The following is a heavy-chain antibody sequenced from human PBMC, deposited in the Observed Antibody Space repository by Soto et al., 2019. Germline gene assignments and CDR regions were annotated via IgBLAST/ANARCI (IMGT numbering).Heavy chain of an antibody. CDR2: LSYTSST. V-gene: IGHV4-30-4*01. Sequence: QVLLQESGPQLVKPSQPLSLTCTVSGGPVRDAYSYWTWIRQPPGKGLEWMGYLSYTSSTYYNPSFRNRASISVDESANLLSMRLSSVTAADTAVYYCARELEGGVFDIWGRVTLVTVSS. D-gene: IGHD2-8*02. J-gene: IGHJ3*02. CDR3: ARELEGGVFDI. CDR1: GGPVRDAYSY.